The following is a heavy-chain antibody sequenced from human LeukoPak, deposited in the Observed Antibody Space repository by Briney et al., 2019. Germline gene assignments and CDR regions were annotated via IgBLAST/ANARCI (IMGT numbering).Heavy chain of an antibody. CDR2: IYYSGST. CDR3: ARYQGGVEVY. D-gene: IGHD2-15*01. J-gene: IGHJ4*02. Sequence: SETLSLTCTVSGGSISSSSYYWGWIRQPPGKGLEWIGSIYYSGSTYYNPSLKSRVTISVDTSKNQFSLKLSSVTAADTAVYYCARYQGGVEVYWGQGTLVTVSS. CDR1: GGSISSSSYY. V-gene: IGHV4-39*07.